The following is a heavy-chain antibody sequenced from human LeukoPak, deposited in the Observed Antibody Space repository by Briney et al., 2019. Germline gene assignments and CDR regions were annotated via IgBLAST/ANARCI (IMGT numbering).Heavy chain of an antibody. CDR1: GFIFSNSG. J-gene: IGHJ4*02. V-gene: IGHV3-30*18. D-gene: IGHD2-21*02. Sequence: PGGSLRLSCAVSGFIFSNSGIHWVRQAPGKGLVWVAGISYDGGEKYYAESVKGRFTISRDNSKTTVYLQMNSLEIEDTAVYYCAKDLLGLTAPKAYFDFWGQGTLVTVSS. CDR2: ISYDGGEK. CDR3: AKDLLGLTAPKAYFDF.